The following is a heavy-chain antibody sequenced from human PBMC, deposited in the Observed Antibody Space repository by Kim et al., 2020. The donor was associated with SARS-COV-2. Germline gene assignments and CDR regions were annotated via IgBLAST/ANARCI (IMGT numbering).Heavy chain of an antibody. Sequence: GGSLRLSCVASGFMFSSNAMQWVRQTPGKGLEWVAVISNDGTKHFHADFAKGRFTISRDNSKKLLSLEMNSLGVEATGVYCCAKGRWMTVWSSCGFDVWGQGTTVIVSS. CDR1: GFMFSSNA. CDR2: ISNDGTKH. J-gene: IGHJ6*02. V-gene: IGHV3-30*18. CDR3: AKGRWMTVWSSCGFDV. D-gene: IGHD3-16*01.